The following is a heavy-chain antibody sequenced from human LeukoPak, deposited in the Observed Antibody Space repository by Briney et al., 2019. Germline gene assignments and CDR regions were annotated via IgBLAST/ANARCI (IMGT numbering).Heavy chain of an antibody. Sequence: PSETLSLTCTVSGGSISSSSYYWGWIRQPPGKGLEWIGSIYYSGSTYYNPSLKSRVTISVDTSKNQFSLKLSSVTAADTAVYYCATVAGPWGNWFDPWGQGTLVTVSS. V-gene: IGHV4-39*01. CDR3: ATVAGPWGNWFDP. D-gene: IGHD6-19*01. CDR2: IYYSGST. J-gene: IGHJ5*02. CDR1: GGSISSSSYY.